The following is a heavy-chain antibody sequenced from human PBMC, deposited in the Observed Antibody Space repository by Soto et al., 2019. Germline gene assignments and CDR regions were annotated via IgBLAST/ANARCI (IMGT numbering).Heavy chain of an antibody. Sequence: EVQLVESGGGLVQPGRSLRLSCAASGFTFDDYAMHWVRQAPGKGLEWVSGISWNSGSIGYADSVKGRFTISRDNAKNSLYLQMNSLRAEDMALYYCAKDGGTGWFDPWGQGTLVTVSS. V-gene: IGHV3-9*03. CDR3: AKDGGTGWFDP. D-gene: IGHD3-16*01. J-gene: IGHJ5*02. CDR2: ISWNSGSI. CDR1: GFTFDDYA.